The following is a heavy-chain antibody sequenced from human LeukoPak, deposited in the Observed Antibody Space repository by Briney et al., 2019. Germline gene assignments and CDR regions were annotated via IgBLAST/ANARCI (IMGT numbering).Heavy chain of an antibody. Sequence: VSVKVSCKASGYTFSNFGISWVRQAPGQGLEWMGWISGNNDNPNYGQKFQGRLTVTTDSSTSTAYMELRNLRSDDTAVYYCARDGTSTDDYWGQGTLVTVSS. CDR1: GYTFSNFG. CDR2: ISGNNDNP. J-gene: IGHJ4*02. CDR3: ARDGTSTDDY. V-gene: IGHV1-18*01. D-gene: IGHD2-2*01.